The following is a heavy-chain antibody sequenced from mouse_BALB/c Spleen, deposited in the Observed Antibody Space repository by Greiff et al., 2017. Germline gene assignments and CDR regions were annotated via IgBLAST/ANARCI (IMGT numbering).Heavy chain of an antibody. J-gene: IGHJ4*01. D-gene: IGHD1-2*01. V-gene: IGHV5-17*02. CDR2: ISSGSSTI. Sequence: EVQLMESGGGLVQPGGSRKLSCAASGFTFSSFGMHWVRQAPEKGLEWVAYISSGSSTIYYADTVKGRFTISRDNPKNTLFLQMTSLRSEDTAMYYCARSHYYGYYAMDYWGQGTSVTVSS. CDR1: GFTFSSFG. CDR3: ARSHYYGYYAMDY.